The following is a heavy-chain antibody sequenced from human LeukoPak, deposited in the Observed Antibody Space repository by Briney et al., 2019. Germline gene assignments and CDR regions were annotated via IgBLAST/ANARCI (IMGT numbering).Heavy chain of an antibody. Sequence: SQTLSLTCAVSGGSISSGGYSWNWIRQPPGKGLEWIGYICHSATTYYNPSLKSRVTISLDRSSNHFSLRLDSVTAADTAVYYCARGRTNSGYDSGSFWFDPWGPGTLVTVSS. CDR2: ICHSATT. V-gene: IGHV4-30-2*01. CDR3: ARGRTNSGYDSGSFWFDP. CDR1: GGSISSGGYS. J-gene: IGHJ5*02. D-gene: IGHD5-12*01.